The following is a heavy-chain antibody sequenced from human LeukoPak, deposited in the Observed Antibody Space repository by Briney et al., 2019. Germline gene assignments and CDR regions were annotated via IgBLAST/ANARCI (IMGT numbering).Heavy chain of an antibody. V-gene: IGHV3-23*01. Sequence: GGSLRLSCAASGFTFSNYAMSLVRQAPGKGLEWISAVSGSGDRTYYAGSVKGRFTISRDNSKNIVYLRMNSLRAEDTAVYYCAKLHNLNCDYWGLGTLATVSS. J-gene: IGHJ4*02. CDR3: AKLHNLNCDY. CDR1: GFTFSNYA. D-gene: IGHD1-14*01. CDR2: VSGSGDRT.